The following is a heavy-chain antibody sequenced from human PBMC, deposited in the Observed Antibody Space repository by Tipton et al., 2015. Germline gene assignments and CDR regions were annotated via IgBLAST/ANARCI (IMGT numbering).Heavy chain of an antibody. D-gene: IGHD5-24*01. CDR2: ISHSGKT. V-gene: IGHV4-38-2*02. J-gene: IGHJ6*02. CDR3: ARDLEHGMDV. CDR1: AYSISTDYY. Sequence: GLVKPSETLSLTCAVSAYSISTDYYWVWIRQPPGKGLEWIGAISHSGKTYYNPSLKRRVTISLDTSKNQFSLTLNSVTAADTAVYYCARDLEHGMDVWGQGTTVTVS.